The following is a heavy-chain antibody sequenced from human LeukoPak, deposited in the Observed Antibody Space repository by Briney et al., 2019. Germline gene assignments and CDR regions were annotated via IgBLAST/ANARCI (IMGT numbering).Heavy chain of an antibody. CDR3: ARDVSTVVVPVAIDY. CDR2: IKSDGSST. V-gene: IGHV3-74*03. D-gene: IGHD2-2*01. Sequence: GGSLRLSCAASGFTVSSSFMSWVRQAPGKGLVWVSRIKSDGSSTTYADSVKGRFTISRDNAKNTLYLQMNSLRAEDTALYYCARDVSTVVVPVAIDYWGQGTLVTVSS. CDR1: GFTVSSSF. J-gene: IGHJ4*02.